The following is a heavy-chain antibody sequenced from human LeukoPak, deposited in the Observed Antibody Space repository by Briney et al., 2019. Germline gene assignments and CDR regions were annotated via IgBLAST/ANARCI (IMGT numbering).Heavy chain of an antibody. Sequence: ASVTVSCKASGCLFTAIYVHWIRQAPVRGLEWMGFINPDNGDTIHAQNFQGRVTMTRDTSISTVYMELSGLTSDDTAVYYCARGPSTGEFDYWGQGTQVTVS. J-gene: IGHJ4*02. D-gene: IGHD3-10*01. V-gene: IGHV1-2*02. CDR1: GCLFTAIY. CDR3: ARGPSTGEFDY. CDR2: INPDNGDT.